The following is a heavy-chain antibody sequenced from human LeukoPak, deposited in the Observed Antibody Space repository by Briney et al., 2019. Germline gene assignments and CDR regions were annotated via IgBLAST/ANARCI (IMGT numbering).Heavy chain of an antibody. Sequence: PGRSLRLSCAASGFTFSSYAMHWVRQAPGKGLEWVAVISYDGSNKYYADSVKGRFTISRDNSKNTLYLQMNSLRAEDTAVYCCASAILGYCSGGSCYAGDYWGQGTLVTVSS. V-gene: IGHV3-30*04. J-gene: IGHJ4*02. CDR3: ASAILGYCSGGSCYAGDY. CDR1: GFTFSSYA. CDR2: ISYDGSNK. D-gene: IGHD2-15*01.